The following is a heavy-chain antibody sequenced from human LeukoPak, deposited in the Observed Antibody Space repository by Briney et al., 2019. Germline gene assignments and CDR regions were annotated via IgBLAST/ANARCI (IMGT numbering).Heavy chain of an antibody. Sequence: GGSLRLSCAASGFTFTSYGIHWVRQAPGKGLEWVSAISGSGGATHYADSVKGRFTISRDNSKNTVYLQLNSLRAEDTAVYYCAKLLRAGRLLTISLDSWDQGTLVTVSS. D-gene: IGHD3-10*01. CDR1: GFTFTSYG. J-gene: IGHJ4*02. V-gene: IGHV3-23*01. CDR3: AKLLRAGRLLTISLDS. CDR2: ISGSGGAT.